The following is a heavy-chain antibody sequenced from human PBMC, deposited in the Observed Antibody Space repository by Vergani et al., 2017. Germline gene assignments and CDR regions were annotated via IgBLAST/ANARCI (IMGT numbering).Heavy chain of an antibody. Sequence: QVQLVESGGGVVQPGGTLRLSCAASEFTFSSYGMHWVRQAPGKGLAWVAFIRYDGSNKYYADSVKGRFTISRDNSRNTLDLLMSSLRAEDTAIYYCVREGSYCGSITCRNPCYVYYYHMDVWGEGTTVTVSS. J-gene: IGHJ6*03. D-gene: IGHD2-21*01. CDR1: EFTFSSYG. V-gene: IGHV3-30*02. CDR2: IRYDGSNK. CDR3: VREGSYCGSITCRNPCYVYYYHMDV.